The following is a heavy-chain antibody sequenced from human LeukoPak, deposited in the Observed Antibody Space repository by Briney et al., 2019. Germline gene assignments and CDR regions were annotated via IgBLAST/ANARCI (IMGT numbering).Heavy chain of an antibody. V-gene: IGHV4-61*02. CDR2: IYTSGST. Sequence: SETLSLTCTVSGGSISSGSYYWSWIRQPAGKGLEWIGRIYTSGSTNYNPSLKSRVTISVDTSKNQFSLKLSSVTAADTAVYYCARVRGYSYGSDAFDIWGQGTMVTVSS. CDR3: ARVRGYSYGSDAFDI. J-gene: IGHJ3*02. CDR1: GGSISSGSYY. D-gene: IGHD5-18*01.